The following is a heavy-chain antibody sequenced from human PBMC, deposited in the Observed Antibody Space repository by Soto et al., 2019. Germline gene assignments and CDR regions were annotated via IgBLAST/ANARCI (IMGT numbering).Heavy chain of an antibody. J-gene: IGHJ4*02. CDR1: GFTFSSYA. CDR3: AKDQVEVVTATGLDY. D-gene: IGHD2-21*02. CDR2: ISGSGIST. Sequence: XGSLKLSCAASGFTFSSYAMSWVRQAPGKGLEWVSAISGSGISTYYADSVKGRFTISRDNSKNTVYLQMNSLRAEDTAVYYCAKDQVEVVTATGLDYWGQGTLVTVSS. V-gene: IGHV3-23*01.